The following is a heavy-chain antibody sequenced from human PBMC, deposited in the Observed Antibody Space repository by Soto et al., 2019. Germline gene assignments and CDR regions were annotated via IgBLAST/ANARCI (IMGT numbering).Heavy chain of an antibody. CDR3: AKARCSTTNCYVPDY. J-gene: IGHJ4*02. Sequence: EVQLLESGGDLVQPGGSLRLSCAASGFTFSTYTMSWVRQAPGKGLEWVSAISGSGGSPSYADSVQGRFTISRDKPKNTLYLQMNSLRVEDTAMYYCAKARCSTTNCYVPDYWGQGTLVTVSS. CDR2: ISGSGGSP. V-gene: IGHV3-23*01. D-gene: IGHD2-2*01. CDR1: GFTFSTYT.